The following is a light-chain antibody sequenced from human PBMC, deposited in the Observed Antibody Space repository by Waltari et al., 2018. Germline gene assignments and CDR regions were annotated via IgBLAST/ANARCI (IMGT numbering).Light chain of an antibody. J-gene: IGKJ1*01. CDR2: KVS. CDR3: QQYNSYEWT. V-gene: IGKV1-5*03. Sequence: DIQMTQSPSTLSAYVGDRVTITCRASESISSWLAWYQQKPGEAPKLLIYKVSKLESGGPSRFSGRGSGTEFTLTISSLQPDDLATYYCQQYNSYEWTFGQGTKVEIK. CDR1: ESISSW.